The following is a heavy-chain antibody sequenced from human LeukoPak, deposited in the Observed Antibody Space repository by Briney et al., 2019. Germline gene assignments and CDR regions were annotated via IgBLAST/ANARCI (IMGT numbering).Heavy chain of an antibody. CDR2: IYYSGST. V-gene: IGHV4-59*01. D-gene: IGHD6-19*01. Sequence: PSETLSLTCTVSGGSISSYYWSWIRQPPGKGLEWIGYIYYSGSTNYNPSLKSRVTISVDTSKNQFSLKLSSVTAADTAVYYCATGDDSSGWALFDYWGQGTLVTVSS. CDR1: GGSISSYY. CDR3: ATGDDSSGWALFDY. J-gene: IGHJ4*02.